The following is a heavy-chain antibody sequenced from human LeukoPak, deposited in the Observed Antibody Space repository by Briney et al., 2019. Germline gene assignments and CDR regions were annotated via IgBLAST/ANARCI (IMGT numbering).Heavy chain of an antibody. Sequence: SETLSLTCTVSGGSISSSSYYWGWIRQPPGKGLEWIGSISYSGSTYYNPSLKSRVTISVDTSKNQFSLKLSSVTAADTAVYYCARHRYDFWSGYCLDYWGQGTLVTVSS. CDR3: ARHRYDFWSGYCLDY. CDR1: GGSISSSSYY. J-gene: IGHJ4*02. D-gene: IGHD3-3*01. CDR2: ISYSGST. V-gene: IGHV4-39*01.